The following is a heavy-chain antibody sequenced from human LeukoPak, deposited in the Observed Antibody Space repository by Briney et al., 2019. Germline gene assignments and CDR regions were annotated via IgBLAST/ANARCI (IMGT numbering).Heavy chain of an antibody. CDR3: ARDGGSGILD. Sequence: GGSLRLSCAASGFTFSSYEMNWVRQAPGKGLEWVSYIGSNGSPIFYADSVKGRFTISRDNAKNSLSLLMNSLRAEDTAVYYCARDGGSGILDWGQGTLVTVSS. V-gene: IGHV3-48*03. J-gene: IGHJ4*02. CDR1: GFTFSSYE. CDR2: IGSNGSPI. D-gene: IGHD3-10*01.